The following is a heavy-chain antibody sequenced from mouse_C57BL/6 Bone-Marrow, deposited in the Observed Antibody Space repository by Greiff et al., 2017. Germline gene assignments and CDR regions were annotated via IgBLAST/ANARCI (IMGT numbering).Heavy chain of an antibody. V-gene: IGHV1-42*01. J-gene: IGHJ4*01. CDR1: GYSFTGYY. Sequence: VQLQQSGPELVKPGASVKISCKASGYSFTGYYMNWVKQSPEKSLEWIGEINPSTGGTTYNQKFKAKATLTVDKSSIPAYMQLKSLTSEDAAVYYCASHYYGSSLYAMDYWGQGTSVTVSS. CDR3: ASHYYGSSLYAMDY. CDR2: INPSTGGT. D-gene: IGHD1-1*01.